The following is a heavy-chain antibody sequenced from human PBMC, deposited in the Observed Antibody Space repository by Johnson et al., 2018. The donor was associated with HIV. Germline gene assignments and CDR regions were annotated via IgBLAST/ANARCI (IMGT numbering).Heavy chain of an antibody. CDR1: GFTFSSYA. V-gene: IGHV3-30*09. CDR2: ISDDGSNE. CDR3: SGESLSWERPDAFDI. J-gene: IGHJ3*02. D-gene: IGHD1-26*01. Sequence: QVQLVESGGGVVQPGRSLRLSCAASGFTFSSYAMHWVRQAPGKGLDWVAVISDDGSNEYYADSVKGRFAISRDNSKNTLYLQMNSLRAEDTAVYYCSGESLSWERPDAFDIWGQGTMVTVSS.